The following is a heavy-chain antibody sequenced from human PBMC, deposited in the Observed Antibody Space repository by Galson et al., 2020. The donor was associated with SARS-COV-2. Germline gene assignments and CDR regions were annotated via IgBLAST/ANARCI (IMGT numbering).Heavy chain of an antibody. CDR1: GFTFSSYC. CDR2: ISSSSSYI. CDR3: ARGMYYHFWNGYWPVFDY. J-gene: IGHJ4*02. V-gene: IGHV3-21*01. D-gene: IGHD3-3*01. Sequence: GGSLRLSCAASGFTFSSYCMNWVRQAPGKGLEWVSSISSSSSYIYYADSVKGRFTFSRDNAKNSLYLQMNSLRAEDTAVYYSARGMYYHFWNGYWPVFDYWGQGTLVTVSS.